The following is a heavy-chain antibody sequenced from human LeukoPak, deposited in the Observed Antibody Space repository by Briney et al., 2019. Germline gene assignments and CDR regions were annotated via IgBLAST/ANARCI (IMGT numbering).Heavy chain of an antibody. CDR3: ARSSGTGAFSY. J-gene: IGHJ4*02. CDR1: GDSISRSTYY. D-gene: IGHD6-25*01. V-gene: IGHV4-39*02. CDR2: VYYGRSP. Sequence: SETLSLTCTVSGDSISRSTYYWAWIRQPPGKGLEWIGSVYYGRSPYFNPSLESRATISVDTSKNHFSLKMSSVTAADTAVYYCARSSGTGAFSYWGQGTLVTVSS.